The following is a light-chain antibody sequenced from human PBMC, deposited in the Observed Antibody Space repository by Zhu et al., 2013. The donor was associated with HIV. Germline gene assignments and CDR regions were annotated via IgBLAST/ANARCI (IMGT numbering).Light chain of an antibody. CDR2: GNN. J-gene: IGLJ1*01. CDR1: RSNIGAGNN. Sequence: QSVLTQPPSVSGASGQRVIIPCTGSRSNIGAGNNVYWYQHLPGRAPKLLIYGNNNRPSGVPDRFSASKSGASASLAITGLQAEDEGDYYCQSYDTSGSRVFGTGTKVTVL. V-gene: IGLV1-40*01. CDR3: QSYDTSGSRV.